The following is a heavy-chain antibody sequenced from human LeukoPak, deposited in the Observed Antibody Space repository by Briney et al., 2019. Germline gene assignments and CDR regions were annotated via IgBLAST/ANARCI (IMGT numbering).Heavy chain of an antibody. CDR3: ARWVSSGWYYYYGMDV. CDR1: GYTFTSYD. D-gene: IGHD6-19*01. Sequence: ASVKVSCKASGYTFTSYDINWVRQATGQGLEWMGWMNPNSGNTGYAQKFQGRVTMTRNTSISTAYMELSSLRSVDTAVYYCARWVSSGWYYYYGMDVWGQGTTVTVSS. J-gene: IGHJ6*02. V-gene: IGHV1-8*01. CDR2: MNPNSGNT.